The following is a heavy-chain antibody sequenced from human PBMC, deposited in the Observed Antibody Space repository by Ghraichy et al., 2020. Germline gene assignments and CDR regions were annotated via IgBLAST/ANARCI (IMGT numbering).Heavy chain of an antibody. J-gene: IGHJ3*02. V-gene: IGHV1-2*02. D-gene: IGHD6-13*01. CDR2: INPNSGGT. Sequence: ASVKVSCKASGYTFTGYYMHWVRQAPGQGLEWMGWINPNSGGTNYAQKFQGRVTMTRDTSISTAYMELSRLRSDDTAVYYCARVTSRYSSSWYAGHDAFDIWGQGTMVTVSS. CDR3: ARVTSRYSSSWYAGHDAFDI. CDR1: GYTFTGYY.